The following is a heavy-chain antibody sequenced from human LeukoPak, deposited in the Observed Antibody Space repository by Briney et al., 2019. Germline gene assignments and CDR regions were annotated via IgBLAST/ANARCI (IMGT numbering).Heavy chain of an antibody. D-gene: IGHD2-2*02. J-gene: IGHJ4*02. CDR2: ISAYNGNT. V-gene: IGHV1-18*01. Sequence: ASVKVSCKASGGTFNSYVFSWVRQAPGQGLEWMGWISAYNGNTNYAQKLQGRVTMTTDTSTSTAYMELRSLRSDDTAVYYCARGIYCSSTSCYTGGDYWGQGTLVTVSS. CDR1: GGTFNSYV. CDR3: ARGIYCSSTSCYTGGDY.